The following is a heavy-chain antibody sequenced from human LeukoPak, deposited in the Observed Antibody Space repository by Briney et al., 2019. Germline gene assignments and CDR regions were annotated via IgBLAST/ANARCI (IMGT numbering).Heavy chain of an antibody. V-gene: IGHV3-21*01. J-gene: IGHJ4*02. CDR2: ISSSSSYI. D-gene: IGHD6-13*01. Sequence: PGGSVRLSCAASGFTFSSYGMNWVRQAPGKGLEWVSSISSSSSYIYYADSVKGRFTISRDNAKNSLYLQMNSLRAEDTAVYYCARWGSSCPFDYWGQGTLVTVSS. CDR3: ARWGSSCPFDY. CDR1: GFTFSSYG.